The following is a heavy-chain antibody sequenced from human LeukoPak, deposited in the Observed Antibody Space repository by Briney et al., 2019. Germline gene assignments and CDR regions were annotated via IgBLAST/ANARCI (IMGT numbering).Heavy chain of an antibody. CDR2: IYYSGST. D-gene: IGHD3-10*01. Sequence: PSETLSLTCTVSGGSISSSSYYWGWIRQPPGKGLEWIGSIYYSGSTYYNPSLKSRVTISVDTSKNQFSLKLSSVTAADTAVYYCASYGSGSYPHMDVWGKGTTVTISS. CDR3: ASYGSGSYPHMDV. J-gene: IGHJ6*03. V-gene: IGHV4-39*07. CDR1: GGSISSSSYY.